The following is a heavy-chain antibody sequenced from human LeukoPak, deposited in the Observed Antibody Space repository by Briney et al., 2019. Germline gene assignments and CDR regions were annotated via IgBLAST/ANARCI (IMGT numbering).Heavy chain of an antibody. V-gene: IGHV3-30*18. D-gene: IGHD4-17*01. CDR1: GFTFSSYG. CDR2: ISYDGSNK. J-gene: IGHJ6*02. CDR3: AKDRGYGDAEGYGMDV. Sequence: GVSLRLSCAASGFTFSSYGMHWVRQAPGKGLEWVAVISYDGSNKYYADSVKGRFTISRDNSKNSLYLQMNSLRAEDTAVYYCAKDRGYGDAEGYGMDVWGQGTTVTVSS.